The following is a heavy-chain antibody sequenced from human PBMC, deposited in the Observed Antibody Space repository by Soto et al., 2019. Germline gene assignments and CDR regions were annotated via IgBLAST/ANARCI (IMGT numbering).Heavy chain of an antibody. CDR1: GDSISSPNC. J-gene: IGHJ5*02. Sequence: QVQLQESGPGLVKPSGTLSLTCAVSGDSISSPNCWGWVRQPPGKGLEWIGEVFHSWGTNYNPSLKRRLTISVDKSKNQFSLILTSVTAAYTAISYCARALGSSGFHGWLDPWGQGTLVTVSS. CDR2: VFHSWGT. D-gene: IGHD3-22*01. CDR3: ARALGSSGFHGWLDP. V-gene: IGHV4-4*02.